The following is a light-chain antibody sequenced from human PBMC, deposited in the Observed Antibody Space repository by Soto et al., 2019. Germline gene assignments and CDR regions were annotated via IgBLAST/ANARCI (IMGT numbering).Light chain of an antibody. CDR2: SNT. J-gene: IGLJ2*01. CDR1: SSNIGAGYD. V-gene: IGLV1-40*01. Sequence: QSVLTQPPSVSGAPGQRVTISCTGSSSNIGAGYDVHWYQHLPGTAPKLLIHSNTHRPSGVPDRFSGSKSGTSASLAITGLQAEDEADYYCQSYDSTLSDSGVLFGGGTKLTVL. CDR3: QSYDSTLSDSGVL.